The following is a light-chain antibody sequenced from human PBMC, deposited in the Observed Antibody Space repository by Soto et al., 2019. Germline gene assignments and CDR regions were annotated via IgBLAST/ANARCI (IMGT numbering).Light chain of an antibody. J-gene: IGKJ2*01. Sequence: DVQTTQSPSSLSASLGDRVTITCRASQTISLYLNWYQQKPGKAPKLLIATTSYLQNGVPSRFSGSRSGTDFSLTISSLQPEDFATYYCQQSYLVPETFGRGTKVDIK. CDR1: QTISLY. V-gene: IGKV1-39*01. CDR2: TTS. CDR3: QQSYLVPET.